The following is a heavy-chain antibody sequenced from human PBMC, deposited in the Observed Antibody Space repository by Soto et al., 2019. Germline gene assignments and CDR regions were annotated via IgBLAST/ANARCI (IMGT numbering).Heavy chain of an antibody. Sequence: QLQLQASGPGLVKPSETLSLTCTVSGDTFTTYYWSWIRQPAGKGLEWIGRIFTSGSTNYNPSLKSRVTMSVDTSKNQFSLKLRSVAAADTAVYYCARDVYGSGNYHMAYWGQGILVTVSS. CDR3: ARDVYGSGNYHMAY. CDR2: IFTSGST. V-gene: IGHV4-4*07. D-gene: IGHD3-10*01. J-gene: IGHJ4*02. CDR1: GDTFTTYY.